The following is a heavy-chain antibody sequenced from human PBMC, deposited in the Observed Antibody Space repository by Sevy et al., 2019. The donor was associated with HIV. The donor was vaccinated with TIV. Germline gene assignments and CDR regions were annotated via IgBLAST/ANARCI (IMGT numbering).Heavy chain of an antibody. V-gene: IGHV4-31*03. CDR1: GGSISSGGYY. CDR3: ARSPSSDTVTTTHYYYGMDV. Sequence: SETLSLTCTVSGGSISSGGYYWSWIRQHPGKGLECIGYIYYSGSTYYNPSLKSRVTISVDTSKNHFSLKLSSVTAADTAVYYCARSPSSDTVTTTHYYYGMDVWGQGTTVTVSS. J-gene: IGHJ6*02. CDR2: IYYSGST. D-gene: IGHD4-17*01.